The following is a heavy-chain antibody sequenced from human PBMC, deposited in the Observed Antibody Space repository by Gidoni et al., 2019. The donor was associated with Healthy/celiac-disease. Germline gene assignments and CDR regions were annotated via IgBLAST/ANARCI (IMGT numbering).Heavy chain of an antibody. V-gene: IGHV3-30*18. Sequence: QVQLVEFGGGVVQPGRSLRLSCAASGFTFSSYGMHWVRQAPYDGSNKYYADSVKGRFTISRDNSKNTLYLQMNSLRAEDTAVYYCAKDRSGWLNYFDYWGQGTLVTVSS. CDR1: GFTFSSYG. J-gene: IGHJ4*02. D-gene: IGHD6-19*01. CDR3: AKDRSGWLNYFDY. CDR2: YDGSNK.